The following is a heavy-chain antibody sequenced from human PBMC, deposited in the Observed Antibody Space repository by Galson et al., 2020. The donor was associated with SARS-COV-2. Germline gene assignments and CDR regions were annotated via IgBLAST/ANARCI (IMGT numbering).Heavy chain of an antibody. D-gene: IGHD3-22*01. CDR3: ARGTVFYYYDSSGYYYWDY. CDR1: GYTFTGYH. J-gene: IGHJ4*02. Sequence: ASANVSCKATGYTFTGYHMHWVRQAPGQGREWKGWITPNSGATNYAQKFQGRVTMTRDTSNSTAYMELSRLRSDDTAVYYCARGTVFYYYDSSGYYYWDYWGQGTLVTVSS. V-gene: IGHV1-2*02. CDR2: ITPNSGAT.